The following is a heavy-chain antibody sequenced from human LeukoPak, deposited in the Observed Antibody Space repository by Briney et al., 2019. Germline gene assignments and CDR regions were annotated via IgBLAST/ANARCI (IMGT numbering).Heavy chain of an antibody. V-gene: IGHV3-64*01. D-gene: IGHD3-22*01. Sequence: GGSLRLSCAASGFTFSSYAMHWVRQAPRKGLEYVSAISSNGGSTYYANSVKGRFTISRDNSKNTLYLQMGSLRAEDMAVYYCARADYYDSSGPTFPFDYWGQGTLVTVSS. CDR1: GFTFSSYA. CDR3: ARADYYDSSGPTFPFDY. J-gene: IGHJ4*02. CDR2: ISSNGGST.